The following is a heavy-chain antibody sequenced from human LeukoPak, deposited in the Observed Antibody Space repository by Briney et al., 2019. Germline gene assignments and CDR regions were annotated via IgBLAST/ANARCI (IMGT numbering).Heavy chain of an antibody. J-gene: IGHJ6*02. Sequence: ASVKVSCKASGYTFTSYYMRWVRQAPGQGLEWMGIINPSGGSTSYAQKFQGRVTMTRDTSTSTVYMELSSLRSEDTAVYYCARDDYDPYYYYGMDVWGQGTTVTVSS. CDR1: GYTFTSYY. V-gene: IGHV1-46*01. D-gene: IGHD4-17*01. CDR2: INPSGGST. CDR3: ARDDYDPYYYYGMDV.